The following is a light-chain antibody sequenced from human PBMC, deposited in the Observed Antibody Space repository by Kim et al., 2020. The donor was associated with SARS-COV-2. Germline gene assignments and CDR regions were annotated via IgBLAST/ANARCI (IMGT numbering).Light chain of an antibody. Sequence: SYELTQAPSVSVSPGETASITCSGDKLGDKYACWYKQKPGQSPLLVIYQDNKRPSGIPERFSGSNSGNTATLTIGGTQAMDAADYYCQAWDNNTPVVFGG. CDR3: QAWDNNTPVV. CDR2: QDN. V-gene: IGLV3-1*01. J-gene: IGLJ2*01. CDR1: KLGDKY.